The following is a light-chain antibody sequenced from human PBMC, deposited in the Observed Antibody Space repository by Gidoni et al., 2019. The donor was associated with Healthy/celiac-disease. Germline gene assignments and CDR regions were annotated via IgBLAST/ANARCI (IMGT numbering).Light chain of an antibody. CDR2: SNN. Sequence: QSVLTQPPSASGTPGQRVTISCSGSSSNIGSNTVNWYQQLPGTAPQLLIYSNNQRPSVVPDRFSGSKSGTSASLAISGLQSEDEADYYCAAWDDSLNGVVFGGGTKLTVL. CDR3: AAWDDSLNGVV. CDR1: SSNIGSNT. V-gene: IGLV1-44*01. J-gene: IGLJ2*01.